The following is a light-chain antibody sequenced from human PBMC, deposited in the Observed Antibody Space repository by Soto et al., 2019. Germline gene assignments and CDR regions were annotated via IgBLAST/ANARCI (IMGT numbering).Light chain of an antibody. CDR1: NSNIGSHNY. J-gene: IGLJ1*01. CDR3: CSYAGTVAYV. Sequence: SVLPKPRSVSVSPGQAVTVSCTRTNSNIGSHNYVSWYQHHPGKAPKLIICEVNTRPSGISNRFSGSKSGDTASLTISGLQAEDEADYFCCSYAGTVAYVFGTGTKVTVL. CDR2: EVN. V-gene: IGLV2-11*01.